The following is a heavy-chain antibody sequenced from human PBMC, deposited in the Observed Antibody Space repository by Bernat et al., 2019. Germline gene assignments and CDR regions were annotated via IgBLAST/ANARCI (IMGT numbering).Heavy chain of an antibody. J-gene: IGHJ3*02. Sequence: QVQLVESGGGVVQPGRSLRLSCAASGFTFSSYGMHWVRQAPGKGLEWVAVIWYDGSNKYYADSVKGRFTISRDNSQNTLYLQMNSLRAEDTAVYYCARGGYSYGLDIWGQGTMVTVSS. V-gene: IGHV3-30*19. CDR3: ARGGYSYGLDI. D-gene: IGHD5-18*01. CDR1: GFTFSSYG. CDR2: IWYDGSNK.